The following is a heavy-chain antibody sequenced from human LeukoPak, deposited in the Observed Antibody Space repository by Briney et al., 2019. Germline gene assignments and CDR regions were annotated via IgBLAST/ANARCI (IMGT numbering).Heavy chain of an antibody. J-gene: IGHJ4*02. CDR3: AKDKMTNFSFDC. CDR1: GFTFSTSG. V-gene: IGHV3-30*02. CDR2: IRYHGSNK. D-gene: IGHD4-11*01. Sequence: PGGSLRLSCAASGFTFSTSGMHWVRQAPGKGLEWVAFIRYHGSNKYYADSVKGRFTISRDNSKNTLYLQMGSLRTEDTAVYYCAKDKMTNFSFDCWGQGTLVTVSS.